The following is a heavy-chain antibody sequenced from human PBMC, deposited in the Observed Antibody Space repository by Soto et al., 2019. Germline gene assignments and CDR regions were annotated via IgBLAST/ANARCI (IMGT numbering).Heavy chain of an antibody. J-gene: IGHJ4*02. CDR1: GFTFSSYG. Sequence: GGSLRLSCAASGFTFSSYGMHWVRQAPGKGLEWVAVIWYDGSNKYYADSVKGRFTISRDNSKNTLYLQMNSLRAEDTAVYYCARDGEECDFWSGYCLSWRFDYWGQGTLVTVSS. V-gene: IGHV3-33*01. D-gene: IGHD3-3*01. CDR3: ARDGEECDFWSGYCLSWRFDY. CDR2: IWYDGSNK.